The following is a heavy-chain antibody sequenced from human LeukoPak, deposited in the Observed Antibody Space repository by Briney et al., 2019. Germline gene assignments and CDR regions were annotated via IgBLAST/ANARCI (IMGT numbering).Heavy chain of an antibody. V-gene: IGHV3-53*01. J-gene: IGHJ3*02. CDR2: TYSDGST. D-gene: IGHD1-14*01. CDR3: ARKNHLFNAAFDI. CDR1: GFTVSSNY. Sequence: GGSLRLSCAASGFTVSSNYMSWVRQAPGKGLEWVSITYSDGSTNYADSVKGRLTISRDNSKNTLSLQMNSLRAEDTAVYYCARKNHLFNAAFDIWGQGTVVTVSS.